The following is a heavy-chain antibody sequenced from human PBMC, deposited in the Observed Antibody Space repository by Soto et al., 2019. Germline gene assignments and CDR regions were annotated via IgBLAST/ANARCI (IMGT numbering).Heavy chain of an antibody. CDR2: IWYDGSNK. J-gene: IGHJ6*02. Sequence: QVQLVESWGGVVQPGRSLRLSCAASGFTFSSYGMHWVRQAPGKGLEWVAVIWYDGSNKYYADSVKGRFTISRDNSKNTLYLQMNSLRSEDTAVYYCARQPVGDYYDSSGYYYYYGMDVWGQGTTVTVSS. D-gene: IGHD3-22*01. V-gene: IGHV3-33*01. CDR1: GFTFSSYG. CDR3: ARQPVGDYYDSSGYYYYYGMDV.